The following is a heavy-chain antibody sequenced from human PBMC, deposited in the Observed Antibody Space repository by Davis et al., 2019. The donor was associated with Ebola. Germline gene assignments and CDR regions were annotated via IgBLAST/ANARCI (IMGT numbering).Heavy chain of an antibody. J-gene: IGHJ6*03. CDR2: IIPIFGTA. CDR1: GGTFSSYA. D-gene: IGHD1-7*01. V-gene: IGHV1-69*13. Sequence: SVKVSCQASGGTFSSYAISWVRQAPGQGLEWMGGIIPIFGTANYAQKFQGRVTITADESTSTAYMELSSLRSEDTAVYYCAREGRNYGLDYYYMDVWGKGTTVTVSS. CDR3: AREGRNYGLDYYYMDV.